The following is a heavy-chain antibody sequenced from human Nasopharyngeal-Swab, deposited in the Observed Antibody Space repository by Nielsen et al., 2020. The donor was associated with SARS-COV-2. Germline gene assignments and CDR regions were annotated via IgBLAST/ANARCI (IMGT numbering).Heavy chain of an antibody. CDR3: ARRGDCNGNPCYFDY. Sequence: KVPCKASGYSFTNYWIGWVRQMPGTGLEWMGLIYPGDSSIRYIPSFQGQVTISVDKSISTTYLQWSNLKASDAATYYCARRGDCNGNPCYFDYWGQGTLVTVSS. CDR2: IYPGDSSI. D-gene: IGHD2-15*01. J-gene: IGHJ4*02. CDR1: GYSFTNYW. V-gene: IGHV5-51*01.